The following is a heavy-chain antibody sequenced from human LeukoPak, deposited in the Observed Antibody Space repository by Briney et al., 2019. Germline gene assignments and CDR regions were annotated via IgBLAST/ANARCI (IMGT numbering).Heavy chain of an antibody. CDR3: AQGGYCSGGSCYPAFDY. Sequence: GGSLRLSCAASGFTFSSHGINWVRQAPGKVLEWVSGISGSGGSIYYADSVKGRFTISRDNSKNTLYLQMNSLRAEDTAVYYCAQGGYCSGGSCYPAFDYWGQGTLVTVSS. D-gene: IGHD2-15*01. J-gene: IGHJ4*02. V-gene: IGHV3-23*01. CDR1: GFTFSSHG. CDR2: ISGSGGSI.